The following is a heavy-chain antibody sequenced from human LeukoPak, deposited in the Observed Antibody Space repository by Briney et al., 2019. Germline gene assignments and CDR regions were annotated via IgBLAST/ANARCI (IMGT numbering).Heavy chain of an antibody. Sequence: ASVKVSCKASGYTFTSYGISWVRQAPGQGLEWMGWISAYNGNTNYAQKLQGRVTMTTDTSTSTAYMELSSLRSEDMAVYYCARSFGVVISGLDAFDIWGQGTMVTVSS. V-gene: IGHV1-18*03. CDR2: ISAYNGNT. CDR3: ARSFGVVISGLDAFDI. D-gene: IGHD3-3*01. J-gene: IGHJ3*02. CDR1: GYTFTSYG.